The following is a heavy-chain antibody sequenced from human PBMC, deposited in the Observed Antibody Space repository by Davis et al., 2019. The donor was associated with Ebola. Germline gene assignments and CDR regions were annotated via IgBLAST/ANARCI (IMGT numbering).Heavy chain of an antibody. J-gene: IGHJ4*02. CDR1: GFTFSSYG. Sequence: PGGSLRLSCAASGFTFSSYGMHWVRQAPGKGLEWVAFIRYDGSNKYYADSVKGRFTISRDNSKNTLYLQMNSLRAEDTAVYYCAKDLPLHSRTGVNLDYWGQGTLVTVSS. V-gene: IGHV3-30*02. CDR2: IRYDGSNK. CDR3: AKDLPLHSRTGVNLDY. D-gene: IGHD7-27*01.